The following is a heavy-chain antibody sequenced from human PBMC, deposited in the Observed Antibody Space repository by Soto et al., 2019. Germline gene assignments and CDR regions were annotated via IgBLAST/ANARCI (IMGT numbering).Heavy chain of an antibody. V-gene: IGHV3-30-3*01. J-gene: IGHJ4*02. D-gene: IGHD5-12*01. CDR1: GFMFSSYA. CDR3: ARAGGLRVDY. Sequence: ESGGGVVQPGRSLRLSCAASGFMFSSYAMHWVRQAPGKGLEWVAVKTYDGSNKYYADSVKGRFTISRDNSKNTLYLQMNSLRAEDTAVYYCARAGGLRVDYWGQGTLVTVSS. CDR2: KTYDGSNK.